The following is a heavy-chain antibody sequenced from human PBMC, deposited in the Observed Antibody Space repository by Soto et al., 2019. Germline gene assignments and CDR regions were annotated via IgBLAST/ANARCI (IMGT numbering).Heavy chain of an antibody. CDR1: GASIISSSYY. Sequence: SETLSLTCTVSGASIISSSYYWGWIRQPPGKGLEWIGSINYSGSTYYNPSLKSRVTISADTSKNQFSLKLRSVTAADTAVYYCARERLAVAGKGGWFDPWGQETLVTVSS. CDR3: ARERLAVAGKGGWFDP. CDR2: INYSGST. D-gene: IGHD6-19*01. J-gene: IGHJ5*02. V-gene: IGHV4-39*02.